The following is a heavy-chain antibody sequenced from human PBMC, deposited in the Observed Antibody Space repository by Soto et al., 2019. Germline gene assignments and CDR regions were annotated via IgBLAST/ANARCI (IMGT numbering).Heavy chain of an antibody. D-gene: IGHD2-21*02. Sequence: SSVNVYCKAAGGTFSSYAISWVRQAPGQRLEWMGWINAGNGNTKYAQKFQGRVTITRDTSASTAYMELSSLRSEDTAVYYCARSIVVVTALDYWGQGTLVTVSS. CDR3: ARSIVVVTALDY. CDR2: INAGNGNT. CDR1: GGTFSSYA. V-gene: IGHV1-3*01. J-gene: IGHJ4*02.